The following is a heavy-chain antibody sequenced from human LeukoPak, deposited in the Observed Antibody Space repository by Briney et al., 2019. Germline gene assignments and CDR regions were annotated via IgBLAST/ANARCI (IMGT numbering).Heavy chain of an antibody. D-gene: IGHD3-22*01. CDR3: ARESTQPYYYDSSGYSGCFDY. V-gene: IGHV3-48*04. J-gene: IGHJ4*02. CDR1: GFSFTDYP. Sequence: GGSLRLSCATSGFSFTDYPMNWVRQAPGKGLEWVSYISSSGSTIYYADSVKGRFTISRDNAKNSLYLQMNSLRAEDTAVYYCARESTQPYYYDSSGYSGCFDYWGQGTLVTVSS. CDR2: ISSSGSTI.